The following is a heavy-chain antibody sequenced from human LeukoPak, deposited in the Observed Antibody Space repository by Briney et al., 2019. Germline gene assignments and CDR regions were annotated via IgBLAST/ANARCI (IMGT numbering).Heavy chain of an antibody. CDR3: ARERDCSSTSCPIGY. D-gene: IGHD2-2*01. V-gene: IGHV1-18*01. Sequence: GASVKVSCKASGYTFTSYGISWVRQAPGQGLEWMGWISAYNGNTNYAQKLQGRVTMTTDTSTSTAYMELRSLRSDDTAVYYCARERDCSSTSCPIGYWGQGTLVTVSS. CDR1: GYTFTSYG. CDR2: ISAYNGNT. J-gene: IGHJ4*02.